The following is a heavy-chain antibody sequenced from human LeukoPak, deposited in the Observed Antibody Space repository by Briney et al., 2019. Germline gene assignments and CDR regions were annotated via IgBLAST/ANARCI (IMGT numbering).Heavy chain of an antibody. CDR3: ARDHPASADFDY. J-gene: IGHJ4*02. Sequence: SETLSLTCTVSGGSISSYYWSWIRQPPGKGLEWIGYIYYSGSTNYNPSLKSRVTISVDTSKNQFSLKLSSVTAADTAVYYCARDHPASADFDYWGQGTLVTVSS. V-gene: IGHV4-59*01. D-gene: IGHD6-6*01. CDR2: IYYSGST. CDR1: GGSISSYY.